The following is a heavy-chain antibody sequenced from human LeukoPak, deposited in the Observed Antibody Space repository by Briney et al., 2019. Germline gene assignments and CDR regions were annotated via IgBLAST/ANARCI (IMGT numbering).Heavy chain of an antibody. D-gene: IGHD3-3*01. CDR1: GFTFSSYA. J-gene: IGHJ4*02. CDR3: AKSGSWSGYYWVDY. CDR2: ISGSGGST. Sequence: GGSLRLSCAASGFTFSSYAVSWVRQAPGKGLEWVSAISGSGGSTYYADSVKGRFTISRDNSKNTLYLQMNSLRAEDTAVYYCAKSGSWSGYYWVDYWGQGTLVTVSS. V-gene: IGHV3-23*01.